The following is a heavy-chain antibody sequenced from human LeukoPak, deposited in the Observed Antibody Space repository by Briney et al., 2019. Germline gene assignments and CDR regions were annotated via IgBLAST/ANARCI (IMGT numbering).Heavy chain of an antibody. CDR1: RFTFSSYW. V-gene: IGHV3-7*03. CDR3: AREVLYYSNSGSSPYFDC. CDR2: IKLDGSEK. D-gene: IGHD3-10*01. Sequence: GGSLRLSCAASRFTFSSYWMSWVRQAPGKGLEWVANIKLDGSEKSYVDSVKGRFTISRDNAKNSLYLQMNSLRVEDTAVYYCAREVLYYSNSGSSPYFDCWGQGTLVTVPS. J-gene: IGHJ4*02.